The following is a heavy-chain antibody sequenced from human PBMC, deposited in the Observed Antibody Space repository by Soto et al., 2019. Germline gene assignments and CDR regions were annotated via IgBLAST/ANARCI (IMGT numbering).Heavy chain of an antibody. CDR3: ARGLSFRGDFDV. J-gene: IGHJ3*01. Sequence: HLQESGPGLVKPSGTLSLTCDVSGGSISSSSWWTWVRQSPGKGLEWIGEIYHAGGPNYNPSFQSRVTILADKSKNHFSLRLTSVTAADTAIYYCARGLSFRGDFDVWGQGTTVTVSS. V-gene: IGHV4-4*02. CDR2: IYHAGGP. CDR1: GGSISSSSW. D-gene: IGHD2-21*02.